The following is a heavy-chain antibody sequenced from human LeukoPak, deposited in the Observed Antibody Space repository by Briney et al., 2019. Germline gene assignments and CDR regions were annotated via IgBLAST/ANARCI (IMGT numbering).Heavy chain of an antibody. CDR2: INHSGST. D-gene: IGHD2-2*01. CDR1: GGSFSGYY. V-gene: IGHV4-34*01. J-gene: IGHJ6*03. CDR3: ARGPIVVVPAAISCYMDV. Sequence: PSETLSLTCAVYGGSFSGYYWSWIRQPPGKGLEWIGEINHSGSTNYNPSLKSRVTISVDTSKNQFSLKLSSATAADTAVYYCARGPIVVVPAAISCYMDVWGKGTTVTVSS.